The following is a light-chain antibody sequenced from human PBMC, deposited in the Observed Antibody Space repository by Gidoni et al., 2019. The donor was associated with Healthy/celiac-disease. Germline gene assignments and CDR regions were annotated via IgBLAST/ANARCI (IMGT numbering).Light chain of an antibody. Sequence: EIVLPQSPATLSLSPGERATLSCRASQSVSSYLAWYQQKPGQAPRLLIYAASNRATGIPARFSGSGSGTDFTLTISSLEPEDFAVYYCQQRSNLPLFTFGPGTKVDIK. CDR3: QQRSNLPLFT. CDR2: AAS. J-gene: IGKJ3*01. V-gene: IGKV3-11*01. CDR1: QSVSSY.